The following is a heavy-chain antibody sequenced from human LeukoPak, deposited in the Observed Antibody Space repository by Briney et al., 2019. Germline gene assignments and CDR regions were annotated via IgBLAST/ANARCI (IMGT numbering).Heavy chain of an antibody. CDR3: ARDDADYDILTGYYGDAFDI. D-gene: IGHD3-9*01. CDR1: GYTFTSYG. CDR2: ISAYNGNT. Sequence: GASVKVSFKASGYTFTSYGISWVRQAPGQGLEWMGWISAYNGNTNYAQKLQGRVTMTTDTSTSTAYMELRSLRSDDTAVYYCARDDADYDILTGYYGDAFDIWGQGTMVTVSS. J-gene: IGHJ3*02. V-gene: IGHV1-18*01.